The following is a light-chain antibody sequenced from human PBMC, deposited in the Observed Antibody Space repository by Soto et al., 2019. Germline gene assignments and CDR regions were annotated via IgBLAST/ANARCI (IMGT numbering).Light chain of an antibody. CDR1: QSISSW. V-gene: IGKV1-5*03. Sequence: DIQMTQCPSTLSASVGDRVTITCRASQSISSWLAWYQQKPGKAHNLLIYKASSLESGVPSRFSGSGSGTEFTLTISSMQPDDFATYYCQQYNSYPLTFGGGTKVEIK. CDR2: KAS. J-gene: IGKJ4*01. CDR3: QQYNSYPLT.